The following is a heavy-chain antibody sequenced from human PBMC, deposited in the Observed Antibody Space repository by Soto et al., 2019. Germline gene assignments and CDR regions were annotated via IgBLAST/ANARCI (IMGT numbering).Heavy chain of an antibody. V-gene: IGHV1-18*01. CDR2: ISAYNGNT. CDR1: GYTFTSYG. D-gene: IGHD3-10*01. J-gene: IGHJ5*02. CDR3: ARDRGSGSQTLNWFDP. Sequence: ASVKVSCKASGYTFTSYGISWVRQAPGQGLEWMGWISAYNGNTNYAQKLQGRVTMTTDTSTSTAYMELRSLRSDDTAVYYCARDRGSGSQTLNWFDPWGQGTLVTFSS.